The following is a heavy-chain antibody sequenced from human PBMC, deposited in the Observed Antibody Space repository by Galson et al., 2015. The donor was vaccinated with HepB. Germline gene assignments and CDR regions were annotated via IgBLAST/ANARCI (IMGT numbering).Heavy chain of an antibody. Sequence: ETLSLTCTVSGGSIRSSSYYWVWIRQPPGKGLEWIGSIYYSGSTYYNPSLKSRVTISVDTSENQFSLRVASVTAADTAVYYCARGDYYGSGSLDYWGQGTLVTVSS. V-gene: IGHV4-39*07. CDR2: IYYSGST. CDR1: GGSIRSSSYY. D-gene: IGHD3-10*01. J-gene: IGHJ4*02. CDR3: ARGDYYGSGSLDY.